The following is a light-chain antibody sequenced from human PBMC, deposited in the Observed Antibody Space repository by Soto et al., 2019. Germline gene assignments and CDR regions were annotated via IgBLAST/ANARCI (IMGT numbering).Light chain of an antibody. CDR2: GVN. V-gene: IGLV2-11*01. CDR3: CSYAGSYSFV. Sequence: QSVLTQPRSVSGSPGQSVTISCTGTSSDVGGYNYVSWNQQHPGKAPKLMIYGVNKRPSGVPDSFSGSKSGNTASLTFSGLQVEEEAVYYCCSYAGSYSFVFGTGTKVTVL. CDR1: SSDVGGYNY. J-gene: IGLJ1*01.